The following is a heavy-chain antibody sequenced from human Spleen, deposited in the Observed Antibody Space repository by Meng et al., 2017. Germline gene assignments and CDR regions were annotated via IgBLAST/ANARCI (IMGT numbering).Heavy chain of an antibody. CDR3: TFYNDILTGYYF. V-gene: IGHV1-2*02. CDR1: GYTFTDYF. J-gene: IGHJ4*02. Sequence: ASVKVSCKASGYTFTDYFMHWVRQVPGQGLEWLGWINPSRGDTKYAQKFQGRVTISSDTSISTAYMEVSRLRSDDTAVYYCTFYNDILTGYYFWGQGTLLTVSS. CDR2: INPSRGDT. D-gene: IGHD3-9*01.